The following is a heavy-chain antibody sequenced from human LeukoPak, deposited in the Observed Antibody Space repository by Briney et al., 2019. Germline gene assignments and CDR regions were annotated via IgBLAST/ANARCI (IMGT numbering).Heavy chain of an antibody. CDR1: GFTFSSYA. V-gene: IGHV3-23*01. CDR2: ISASGGGT. Sequence: GGSLRLSCAASGFTFSSYAMSWVRQAPEKGLEWFSAISASGGGTSYADSVKGRFTISRDNSKNTLYLQMISLRAEDTAIYYCAKEPRNLGYCSGGSCYYDYWGQGTLVTVSS. J-gene: IGHJ4*02. CDR3: AKEPRNLGYCSGGSCYYDY. D-gene: IGHD2-15*01.